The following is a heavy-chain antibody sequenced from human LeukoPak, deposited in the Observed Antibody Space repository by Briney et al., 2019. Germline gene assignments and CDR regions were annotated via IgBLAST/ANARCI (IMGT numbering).Heavy chain of an antibody. D-gene: IGHD1-26*01. CDR2: INHSGST. J-gene: IGHJ4*02. V-gene: IGHV4-34*01. CDR3: ARGGRHSGSYWGYFDY. CDR1: GGSFSGYY. Sequence: PSETLSLTCAVYGGSFSGYYWIWIRQPPGMGLEWIGEINHSGSTNYNPSLKSRVTISVDTSKNQFSLKMSSVTAADTAVYYCARGGRHSGSYWGYFDYWGQGTLVTVSS.